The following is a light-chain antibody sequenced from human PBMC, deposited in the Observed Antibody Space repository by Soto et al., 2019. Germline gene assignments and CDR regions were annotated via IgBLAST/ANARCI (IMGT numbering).Light chain of an antibody. Sequence: DIQMTQSPSTLSASVGDRVTITCRASQSISSWLAWYQQKPRKTPKLLIYDASSLESGGPSRFSGSGSGTEFTLTISSLQPDDFATYYCQQYNSYSYTFGHGTKLEIK. CDR1: QSISSW. CDR2: DAS. V-gene: IGKV1-5*01. J-gene: IGKJ2*01. CDR3: QQYNSYSYT.